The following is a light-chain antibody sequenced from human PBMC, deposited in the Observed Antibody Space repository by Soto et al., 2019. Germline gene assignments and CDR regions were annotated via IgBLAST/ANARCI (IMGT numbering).Light chain of an antibody. CDR3: QHSGGSPPMFT. Sequence: EIVLTQSPGTLSLSPGETATLYCRASRGVIRNYLAWYQQRPGQAPRLLIHGTSSRATGFPDRFSGSGSGTDFTLTISRLEPEDFAVYYCQHSGGSPPMFTFGQGTKLEIK. CDR2: GTS. CDR1: RGVIRNY. J-gene: IGKJ2*01. V-gene: IGKV3-20*01.